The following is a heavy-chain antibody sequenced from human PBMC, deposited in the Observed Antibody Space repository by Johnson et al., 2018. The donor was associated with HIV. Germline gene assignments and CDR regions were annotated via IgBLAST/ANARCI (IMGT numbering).Heavy chain of an antibody. Sequence: VQLMESGGGVVQPGRSLRLSCAASGFTFSSYAMSWVRQAPGKGLGWVSAISGSGGSTGYADSVKGRFTISRDNAKNSLYLQMNSLRAEDTALYYCARGRYQLPGAFDIWGQGTMVTVSS. D-gene: IGHD2-2*01. V-gene: IGHV3-23*01. J-gene: IGHJ3*02. CDR2: ISGSGGST. CDR3: ARGRYQLPGAFDI. CDR1: GFTFSSYA.